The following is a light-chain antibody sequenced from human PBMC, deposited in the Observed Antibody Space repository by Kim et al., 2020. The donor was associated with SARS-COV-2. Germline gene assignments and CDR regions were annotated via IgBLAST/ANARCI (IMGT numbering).Light chain of an antibody. CDR1: QGFSSIF. J-gene: IGKJ2*01. Sequence: IQLTQSPSSLSASVGDRVSITCRASQGFSSIFLAWYQQKAGKAPTLLIYGASTLQSGVPSRFSGSGSGTDFTLTISSLQPEDFATYYCQQFYTNPYTFGQGTKLAI. V-gene: IGKV1-9*01. CDR3: QQFYTNPYT. CDR2: GAS.